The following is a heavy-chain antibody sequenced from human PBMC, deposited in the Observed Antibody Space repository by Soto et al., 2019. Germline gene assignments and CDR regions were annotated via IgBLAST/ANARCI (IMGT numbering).Heavy chain of an antibody. V-gene: IGHV3-23*01. CDR2: ISAGGVST. Sequence: WGSLRLSCAATGFTFGFNALSWVRQAPGKGLEWVSSISAGGVSTNYAASVRGRFTISRDNSKNTLYLQMNSLSAEDTAVYYCAKEGGGARRYNYGNTYFDYWVQGTRVPVCS. CDR3: AKEGGGARRYNYGNTYFDY. CDR1: GFTFGFNA. D-gene: IGHD5-12*01. J-gene: IGHJ4*02.